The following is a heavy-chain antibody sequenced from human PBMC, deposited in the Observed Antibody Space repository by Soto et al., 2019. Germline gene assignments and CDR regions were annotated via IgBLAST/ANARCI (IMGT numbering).Heavy chain of an antibody. V-gene: IGHV4-31*03. CDR2: IYYSGST. CDR3: ARDEGDYDGNAHFDY. Sequence: SETLSLTCTVSGGSISSGGYYWSWIRQHPGKGLEWIGYIYYSGSTYYNPSLKSRVTIPVDTSKNQFSLELSSVTVADTAVYYCARDEGDYDGNAHFDYWGQGTLVTVSS. J-gene: IGHJ4*02. CDR1: GGSISSGGYY. D-gene: IGHD4-17*01.